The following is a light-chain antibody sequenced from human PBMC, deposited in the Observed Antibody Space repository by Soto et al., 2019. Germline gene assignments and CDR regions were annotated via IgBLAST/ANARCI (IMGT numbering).Light chain of an antibody. CDR1: SSNIGAGYD. Sequence: QSVLTQPPSVSGAPGQRVTISCTGSSSNIGAGYDVHWYQQLPGTAPKLLIYGNSNRPSGVPDRFSGSKSGTSASLAITGLQSEEGVVYYCQPYDSTLSGSDWVFGGGTKLTVL. J-gene: IGLJ3*02. CDR2: GNS. CDR3: QPYDSTLSGSDWV. V-gene: IGLV1-40*01.